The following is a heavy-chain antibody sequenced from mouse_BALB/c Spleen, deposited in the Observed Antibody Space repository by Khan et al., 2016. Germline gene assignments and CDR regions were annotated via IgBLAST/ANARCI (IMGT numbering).Heavy chain of an antibody. CDR1: GYSITSDYA. V-gene: IGHV3-2*02. D-gene: IGHD2-3*01. CDR3: ANDVYFPAWFAY. CDR2: ITYSGST. Sequence: EVQLQESGPGLVKPSQSLSLTCTVTGYSITSDYAWNWIRQFPGNRLEWLGYITYSGSTTYNPSLQNRISITRDTSKNQFFLQLNSVITEDTATYYCANDVYFPAWFAYWGQGTLVTVSA. J-gene: IGHJ3*01.